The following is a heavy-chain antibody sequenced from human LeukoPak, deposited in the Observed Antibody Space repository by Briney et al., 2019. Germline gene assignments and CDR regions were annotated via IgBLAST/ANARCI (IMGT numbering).Heavy chain of an antibody. CDR1: GYTFSGYF. CDR2: TNRNSGGT. Sequence: ASVKVSCKASGYTFSGYFIHWVRQAPGQGLEWVGRTNRNSGGTNYAQKFQGRVTMTRDTSTSTAYMELSSLRSDDTAVYYCAISSFGRDEHYWGQGTPVTVSS. J-gene: IGHJ4*02. D-gene: IGHD3-16*01. V-gene: IGHV1-2*06. CDR3: AISSFGRDEHY.